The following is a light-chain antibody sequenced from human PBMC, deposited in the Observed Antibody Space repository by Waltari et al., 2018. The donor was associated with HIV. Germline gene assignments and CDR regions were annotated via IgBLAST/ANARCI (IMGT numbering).Light chain of an antibody. Sequence: SALTQPASVSASPGQSITISCAGTSRAVGSYSLVSWYQQHPDKAPKLIIYEVTKRPSGISNRFSGSKSGNTASLTISGLQAEDEADYYCCSYAGSSTWVFGGGTKLTVL. V-gene: IGLV2-23*02. CDR2: EVT. CDR3: CSYAGSSTWV. CDR1: SRAVGSYSL. J-gene: IGLJ3*02.